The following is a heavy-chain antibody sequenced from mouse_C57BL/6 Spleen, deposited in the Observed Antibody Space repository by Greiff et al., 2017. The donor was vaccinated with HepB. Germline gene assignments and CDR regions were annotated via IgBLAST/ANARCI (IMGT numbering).Heavy chain of an antibody. J-gene: IGHJ4*01. CDR1: GYAFSSYW. CDR2: IYPGDGDT. V-gene: IGHV1-80*01. CDR3: ARGQLTTVVATGAMDY. D-gene: IGHD1-1*01. Sequence: VQLQQSGAELVKPGASVKISCKASGYAFSSYWMNWVKQRPGKGLEWIGQIYPGDGDTNYNGKFKGKATLTADKSSSTAYMQLSSLTSEDSAVYFWARGQLTTVVATGAMDYWGQGTSVTVSS.